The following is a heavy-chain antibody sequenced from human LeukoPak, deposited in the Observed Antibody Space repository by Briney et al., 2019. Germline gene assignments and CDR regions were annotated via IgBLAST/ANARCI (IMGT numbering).Heavy chain of an antibody. CDR1: GFTFSRYN. CDR3: AKDSQYYYYDSSGSAYYFDY. V-gene: IGHV3-48*01. D-gene: IGHD3-22*01. Sequence: PGGSLRLSCATSGFTFSRYNMNWVRQAPGKGLEWVSYISSSSSTIYYADSVKGRFTISRDNSKNTLYLQMNSLRAEDTAVYYCAKDSQYYYYDSSGSAYYFDYWGQGTLVTVSS. J-gene: IGHJ4*02. CDR2: ISSSSSTI.